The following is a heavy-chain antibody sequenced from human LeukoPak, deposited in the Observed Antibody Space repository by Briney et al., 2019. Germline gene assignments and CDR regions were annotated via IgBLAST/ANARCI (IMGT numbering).Heavy chain of an antibody. CDR2: INPNSGGT. V-gene: IGHV1-2*02. J-gene: IGHJ5*02. D-gene: IGHD3-10*01. CDR1: GYTFTGYY. CDR3: ARVVRITMVRGALNWFDP. Sequence: ASVKVSCKASGYTFTGYYMHWVRQAPGQGLEWMGWINPNSGGTNYAQKFQGRVTMTRDTSISTAYMELSRLRSDDTAVYYCARVVRITMVRGALNWFDPWGQGTLVTVSS.